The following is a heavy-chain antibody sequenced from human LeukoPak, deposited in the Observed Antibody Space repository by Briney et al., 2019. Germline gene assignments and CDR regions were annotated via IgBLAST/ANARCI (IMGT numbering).Heavy chain of an antibody. J-gene: IGHJ3*02. V-gene: IGHV1-69*04. Sequence: ASVKVSCKASGGTFSSYAISWVRQAPGQGLEWMGRIIPILGIANYAQKFQGRVTITADKSTSTAYMELSSLRSEDTAVYYCARDHRRAYSSSQGWRAFDIWGQGTMVTVSS. CDR3: ARDHRRAYSSSQGWRAFDI. D-gene: IGHD6-13*01. CDR2: IIPILGIA. CDR1: GGTFSSYA.